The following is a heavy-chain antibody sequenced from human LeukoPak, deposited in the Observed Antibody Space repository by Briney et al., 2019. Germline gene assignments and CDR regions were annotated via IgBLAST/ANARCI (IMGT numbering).Heavy chain of an antibody. D-gene: IGHD1-1*01. J-gene: IGHJ4*02. CDR2: ISGSGGST. CDR3: AKDLYNWNDDPDY. Sequence: GGSLRLSCAASGFTFSGFAMSWVRRTPGKGLEWVSAISGSGGSTYYADSVKGRFTISRDNSKNTLYLQMNSLRAEDTAVYYCAKDLYNWNDDPDYWGQGTLVTVSS. V-gene: IGHV3-23*01. CDR1: GFTFSGFA.